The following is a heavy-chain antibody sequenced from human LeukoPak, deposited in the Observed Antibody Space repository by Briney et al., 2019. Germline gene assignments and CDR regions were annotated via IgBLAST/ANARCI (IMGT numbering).Heavy chain of an antibody. V-gene: IGHV1-2*02. J-gene: IGHJ1*01. CDR2: INPNSGGA. CDR3: ARKDSSDWNGTEYFQH. CDR1: GYTFTDYY. Sequence: ASLRVSCKASGYTFTDYYMHWVRQAPGQGLEWIGWINPNSGGANYAQKFQGRVTMTRDTSISTAYMELSRLRSDDTAIFYCARKDSSDWNGTEYFQHWGQGTLVTVSS. D-gene: IGHD6-19*01.